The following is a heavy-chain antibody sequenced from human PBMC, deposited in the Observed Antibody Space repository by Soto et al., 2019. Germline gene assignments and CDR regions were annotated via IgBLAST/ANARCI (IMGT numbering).Heavy chain of an antibody. D-gene: IGHD6-19*01. CDR3: ATDKIEVDGNCAFDI. CDR1: VYSIIIGDY. V-gene: IGHV4-38-2*02. J-gene: IGHJ6*03. Sequence: AATXSLTCSVSVYSIIIGDYLCWIRQPPGKGLDWIGSIYHSGSTYYNPSLKSRVTISVDTSKNQFSLKMSSVTAADTAVYYCATDKIEVDGNCAFDIWGKGTTVTVSS. CDR2: IYHSGST.